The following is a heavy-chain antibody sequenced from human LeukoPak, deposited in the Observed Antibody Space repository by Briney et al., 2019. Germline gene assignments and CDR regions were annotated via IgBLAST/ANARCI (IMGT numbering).Heavy chain of an antibody. V-gene: IGHV4-39*07. Sequence: PSETLSLTCSVSDDSVTSSSYYWGWIRQSPGRGLEWVVSIYSRGTTFYNPSLKSRVTMSVATSKNQFSLNLSSVTAADTAVYYCARFLITFAGEAFDIWGQGTMVTVSS. J-gene: IGHJ3*02. D-gene: IGHD3-16*01. CDR2: IYSRGTT. CDR1: DDSVTSSSYY. CDR3: ARFLITFAGEAFDI.